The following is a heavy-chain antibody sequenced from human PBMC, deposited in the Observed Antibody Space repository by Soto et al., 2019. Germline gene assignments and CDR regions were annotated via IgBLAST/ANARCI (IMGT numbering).Heavy chain of an antibody. V-gene: IGHV4-59*01. D-gene: IGHD6-19*01. J-gene: IGHJ4*02. CDR1: DGSISGFY. CDR2: IYYSGST. Sequence: SETLSLTCAVSDGSISGFYWSWIRQPPGKGLEWIGYIYYSGSTNYNPSLKSRVTISVDTSKNQFSLKLNSVTAADTAVYYCGTDPGSVAGFDYWGQGTLVTVSS. CDR3: GTDPGSVAGFDY.